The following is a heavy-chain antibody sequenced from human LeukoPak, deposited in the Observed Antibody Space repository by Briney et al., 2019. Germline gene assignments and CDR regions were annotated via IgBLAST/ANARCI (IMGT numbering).Heavy chain of an antibody. J-gene: IGHJ4*02. D-gene: IGHD3-3*01. CDR2: IYHSGNT. CDR3: ARHERSYDFWSCYIN. Sequence: PSETLSLTCTVSGYFISSGYYWGWIRQPPGKGLEWIGSIYHSGNTYYNPSLESRVTISVDTSKHQFSLKLSSVTAADTVVYYCARHERSYDFWSCYINWGQGTLVTVSS. V-gene: IGHV4-38-2*02. CDR1: GYFISSGYY.